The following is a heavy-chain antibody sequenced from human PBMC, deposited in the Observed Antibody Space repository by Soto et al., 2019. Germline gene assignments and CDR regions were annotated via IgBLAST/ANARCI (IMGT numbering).Heavy chain of an antibody. J-gene: IGHJ4*02. Sequence: QVQLQESGPGLVKPSQTLSLICTVSGGSINSGGDYWTWIRQHPVKGLEWIGYIYYSVSTDYNPSLKSRVTISVDTSKNQFSLSLRSVTAADTAVYYCARGSAAAGNFDYWGQGTLVTVSS. CDR1: GGSINSGGDY. CDR3: ARGSAAAGNFDY. CDR2: IYYSVST. D-gene: IGHD6-13*01. V-gene: IGHV4-31*03.